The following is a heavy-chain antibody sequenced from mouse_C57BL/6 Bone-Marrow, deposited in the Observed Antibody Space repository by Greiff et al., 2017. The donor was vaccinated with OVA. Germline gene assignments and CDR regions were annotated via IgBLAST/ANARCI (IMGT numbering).Heavy chain of an antibody. V-gene: IGHV5-9*01. J-gene: IGHJ4*01. D-gene: IGHD1-1*01. CDR1: GFTFSSYT. CDR3: ARKGLITTVVPKLGRDYAMDY. Sequence: EVKLVESGGGLVKPGGSLKLSCAASGFTFSSYTMSWVRQTPEKRLEWVATISGGGGNTYYPDSVKGRFTISRDNAKNTLYRQMSSWRSEDTALYYCARKGLITTVVPKLGRDYAMDYWGQGTSVTVSS. CDR2: ISGGGGNT.